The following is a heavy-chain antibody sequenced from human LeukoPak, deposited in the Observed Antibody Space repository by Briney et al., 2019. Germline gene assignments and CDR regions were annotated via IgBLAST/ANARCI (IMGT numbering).Heavy chain of an antibody. CDR1: GCTFTGYY. CDR2: INPNSGGT. Sequence: ASVKVSCKASGCTFTGYYMHWVRQAPGQGLEWMGWINPNSGGTNYAQKFQGRVTMTRDTSISTAYMELSRLRSDDTAVYYCARDPCTSCFYFDYWGQGTLVTVSS. CDR3: ARDPCTSCFYFDY. D-gene: IGHD2-2*01. V-gene: IGHV1-2*02. J-gene: IGHJ4*02.